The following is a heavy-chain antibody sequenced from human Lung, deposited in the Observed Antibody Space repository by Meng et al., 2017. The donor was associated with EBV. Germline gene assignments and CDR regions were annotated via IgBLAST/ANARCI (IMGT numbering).Heavy chain of an antibody. J-gene: IGHJ5*02. CDR1: GHTFTCYY. Sequence: VQHGAREKKPGASVTVACKPSGHTFTCYYMNWVRQAPGQGLEWMGRINPNSGGTNYAQKFQGRVTMTRDTSISTAYMELSRLGSDDTAVYYCARDTSNWFDPWGQGTLVTVSS. CDR3: ARDTSNWFDP. CDR2: INPNSGGT. V-gene: IGHV1-2*06.